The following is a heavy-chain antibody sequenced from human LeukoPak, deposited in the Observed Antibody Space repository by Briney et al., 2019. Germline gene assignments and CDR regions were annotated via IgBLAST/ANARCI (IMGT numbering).Heavy chain of an antibody. J-gene: IGHJ5*02. Sequence: PSETLSLTCTVSGGSISSYYWSWTRQPPGKGLEWIGYIYYSGSTNYNPSLKSRVTISVDTSKNQFSLKLSSVTAADTAVYYCARHLYDFWSGYYFDPWGQGTLVTVSS. V-gene: IGHV4-59*08. CDR1: GGSISSYY. D-gene: IGHD3-3*01. CDR3: ARHLYDFWSGYYFDP. CDR2: IYYSGST.